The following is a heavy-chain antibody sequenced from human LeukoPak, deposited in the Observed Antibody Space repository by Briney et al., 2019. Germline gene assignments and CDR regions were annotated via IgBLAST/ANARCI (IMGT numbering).Heavy chain of an antibody. J-gene: IGHJ4*02. Sequence: GASVKVSCKASGYTFTGYYMHWVRQATGQGLEWMGSRNPNSGNTGYAQKFQGRVTMTRNTSISTAYMELSSLRSEDTAVYYCARGVYYGSGSYLVDYWGQGTLVTVSS. CDR2: RNPNSGNT. D-gene: IGHD3-10*01. CDR1: GYTFTGYY. V-gene: IGHV1-8*02. CDR3: ARGVYYGSGSYLVDY.